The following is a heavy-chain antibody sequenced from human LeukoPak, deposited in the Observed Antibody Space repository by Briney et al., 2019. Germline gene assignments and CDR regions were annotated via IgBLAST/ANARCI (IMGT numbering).Heavy chain of an antibody. J-gene: IGHJ1*01. D-gene: IGHD3-22*01. CDR2: ISYDGSNK. CDR1: GFTFSSYG. CDR3: AKDSTYYYDSSGYPFEYFQH. Sequence: PGGSLRLSCAASGFTFSSYGMHWVRQAPGKGLEGVAVISYDGSNKYYADSVKGRFTISRDNSKNTLYLQMNSLRAEDTAVYYCAKDSTYYYDSSGYPFEYFQHWGQGTLVTVSS. V-gene: IGHV3-30*18.